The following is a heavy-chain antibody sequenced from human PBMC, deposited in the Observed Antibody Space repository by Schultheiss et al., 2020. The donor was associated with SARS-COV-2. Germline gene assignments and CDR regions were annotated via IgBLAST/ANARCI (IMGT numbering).Heavy chain of an antibody. CDR2: IYYSGST. D-gene: IGHD2-21*02. Sequence: SETLSLTCTVSGGSISSGGYYWSWIRQHPGKGLEWIGYIYYSGSTYYSPSLKSRVTISVDTSKNQFSLKLSSVTAADTAVYYCARLPVDYCGGDCYIFDYWGQGTLVTVSS. CDR3: ARLPVDYCGGDCYIFDY. J-gene: IGHJ4*02. V-gene: IGHV4-31*03. CDR1: GGSISSGGYY.